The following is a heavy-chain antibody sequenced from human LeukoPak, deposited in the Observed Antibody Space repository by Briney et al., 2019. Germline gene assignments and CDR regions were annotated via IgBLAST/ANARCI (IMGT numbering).Heavy chain of an antibody. Sequence: GESLQISCQGSGYSFTNYWIGWVRQMPGKGLEWMGIIYPSDSDTRYSPSFQGQVTISADKSITTAYLQWSSLKASDTAMYYCATQGYCSGNSCPENPSWFDPWGQGTLVTVSS. CDR3: ATQGYCSGNSCPENPSWFDP. V-gene: IGHV5-51*01. J-gene: IGHJ5*02. CDR2: IYPSDSDT. D-gene: IGHD2-15*01. CDR1: GYSFTNYW.